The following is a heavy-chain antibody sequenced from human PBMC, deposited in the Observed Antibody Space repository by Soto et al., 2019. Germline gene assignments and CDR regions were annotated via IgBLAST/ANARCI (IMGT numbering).Heavy chain of an antibody. CDR2: IYFTGRT. CDR3: VRRPPYYDFWSAIDP. J-gene: IGHJ5*02. CDR1: GASITTSSFY. Sequence: SETLSLTCSVSGASITTSSFYWDWIRQPPGKGLEWIGSIYFTGRTYYNPSLKSRVTISAHTSQNQYSLQITSMTATDTAVYYCVRRPPYYDFWSAIDPWGQGTLVTV. V-gene: IGHV4-39*01. D-gene: IGHD3-3*01.